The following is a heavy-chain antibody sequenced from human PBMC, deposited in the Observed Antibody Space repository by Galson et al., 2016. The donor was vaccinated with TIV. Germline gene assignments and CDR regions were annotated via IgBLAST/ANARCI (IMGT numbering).Heavy chain of an antibody. D-gene: IGHD6-25*01. J-gene: IGHJ4*02. CDR1: GFTFGSYG. CDR2: LWYDGGNR. V-gene: IGHV3-33*01. CDR3: AREFSETSLDY. Sequence: SLRLSCSASGFTFGSYGMHWVRQAPGKGLEWVAGLWYDGGNRIYAESVKGRFTISRENSKNTVYLQMSSLRDEDTAVYYCAREFSETSLDYWGQGTLVSVSS.